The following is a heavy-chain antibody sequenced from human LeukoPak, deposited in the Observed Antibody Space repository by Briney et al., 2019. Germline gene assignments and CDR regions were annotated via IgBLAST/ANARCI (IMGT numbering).Heavy chain of an antibody. J-gene: IGHJ4*02. D-gene: IGHD6-13*01. Sequence: GGSLRLSCAASGFTFRSYSMNWVRQAPGKGLEWVSSISSTSSYIYYADPVKGRFTISRDNDKNSMYLKMNSLRAEDTAVYYCARGISSAAGIYFDYWGQGTLVTVSS. CDR2: ISSTSSYI. CDR1: GFTFRSYS. CDR3: ARGISSAAGIYFDY. V-gene: IGHV3-21*01.